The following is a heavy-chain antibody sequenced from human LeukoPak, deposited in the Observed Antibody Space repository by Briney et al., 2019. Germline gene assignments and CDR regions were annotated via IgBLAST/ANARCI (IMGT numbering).Heavy chain of an antibody. V-gene: IGHV4-34*01. CDR3: ARVLVGANTGHFVY. CDR1: GASFCDYL. CDR2: INHSGTT. D-gene: IGHD1-26*01. J-gene: IGHJ4*02. Sequence: PSETLSLTCSVYGASFCDYLWRWIRQPPGKGLEWIGEINHSGTTHYNPSLKSRGTISLDTSKNQFSLNLSSVTAADTAVYYCARVLVGANTGHFVYLGQGTLVTVSS.